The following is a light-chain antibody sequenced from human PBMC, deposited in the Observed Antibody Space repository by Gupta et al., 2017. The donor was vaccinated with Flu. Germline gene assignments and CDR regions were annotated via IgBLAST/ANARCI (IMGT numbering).Light chain of an antibody. CDR1: SSDVGTYNL. J-gene: IGLJ1*01. CDR3: CSYAGTSYV. V-gene: IGLV2-23*01. Sequence: QSALTQPASVSGSPGQSITISCTGTSSDVGTYNLVSWYQQHPGRAPKLMIYEDTKRPSGVSNRFSGSKSGNTASLTISGLQAEDETDYYCCSYAGTSYVFGTGTKVTGL. CDR2: EDT.